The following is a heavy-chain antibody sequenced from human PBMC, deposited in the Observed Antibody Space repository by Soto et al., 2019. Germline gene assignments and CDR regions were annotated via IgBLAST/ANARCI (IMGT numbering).Heavy chain of an antibody. CDR1: GFTFSSYA. CDR2: ISYDGSNK. CDR3: ARGRDSGWYSWYFDL. Sequence: QVQLVESGGGVVQPGRSLRLSCAASGFTFSSYAMHWVRQAPGKGLEWVAVISYDGSNKYYADSVKGRFTISRDNSKNTLYLQMNSLRAEDTAVYYCARGRDSGWYSWYFDLWGRGTLFTVSS. J-gene: IGHJ2*01. D-gene: IGHD6-19*01. V-gene: IGHV3-30-3*01.